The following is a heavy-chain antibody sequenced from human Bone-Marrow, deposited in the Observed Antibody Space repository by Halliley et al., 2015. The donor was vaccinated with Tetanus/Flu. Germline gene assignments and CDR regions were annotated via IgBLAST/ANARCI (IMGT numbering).Heavy chain of an antibody. D-gene: IGHD4-17*01. V-gene: IGHV3-30*18. CDR2: ISYDGSNK. J-gene: IGHJ4*02. Sequence: GLEWVAVISYDGSNKYYADSVKGRFTISRDNSKNTLYLQMNSLRVEDTAVYYCVKGWGYGAYGEGGQGILVTVSS. CDR3: VKGWGYGAYGE.